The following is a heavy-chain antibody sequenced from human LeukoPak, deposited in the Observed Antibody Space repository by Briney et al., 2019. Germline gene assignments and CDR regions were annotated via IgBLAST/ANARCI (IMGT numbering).Heavy chain of an antibody. Sequence: SETLSLTCTVSGGSISSYYWSWIRQPPGKGLEWIGYIYYSGSTNYNPSLKSRVTISVDTSKNQFSLKLSSVTAADTAVYYCARGLGGYCSSTSCYELDYWGQGTLVTVFS. D-gene: IGHD2-2*03. CDR2: IYYSGST. V-gene: IGHV4-59*01. J-gene: IGHJ4*02. CDR3: ARGLGGYCSSTSCYELDY. CDR1: GGSISSYY.